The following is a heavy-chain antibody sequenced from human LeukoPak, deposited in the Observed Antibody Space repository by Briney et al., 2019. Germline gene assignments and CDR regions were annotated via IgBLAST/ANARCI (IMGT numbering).Heavy chain of an antibody. V-gene: IGHV4-38-2*02. CDR3: ARSGNYAFDI. Sequence: SETLSLTCTVSGYSISSGYYWGWIRQPPGKGLEWIGKTSHSGSTSFNPSLKSRVIISVDTSTNHVSLRLRSVTAADTAVYYCARSGNYAFDIWGQGTMVTVSS. CDR2: TSHSGST. D-gene: IGHD1-26*01. J-gene: IGHJ3*02. CDR1: GYSISSGYY.